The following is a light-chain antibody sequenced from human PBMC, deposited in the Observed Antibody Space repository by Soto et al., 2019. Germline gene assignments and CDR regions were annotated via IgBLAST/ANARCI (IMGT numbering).Light chain of an antibody. CDR2: GAS. J-gene: IGKJ4*01. V-gene: IGKV3-15*01. Sequence: EIVMTQSPATLSVSPGERATLSCRASQSVSSNLAWYQQKPGQAPRLLIYGASPRATGIPARFSGSGSGTEFTLAVSCLQAEDFALYYCQQYNNWPLTFGGGTKVEIK. CDR3: QQYNNWPLT. CDR1: QSVSSN.